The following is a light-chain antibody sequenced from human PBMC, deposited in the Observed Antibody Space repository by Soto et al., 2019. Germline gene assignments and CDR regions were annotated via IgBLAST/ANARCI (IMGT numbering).Light chain of an antibody. V-gene: IGKV1-27*01. CDR3: QKYNSAPPWT. Sequence: DIQMTQSPSTLSASVGDRVTMTCRASQGISNYLAWYQQKPGKVPKILIYAASTLQSGVPSRFSGSGSGTDFTLTISSLQPEDVATYYCQKYNSAPPWTFGQGTKVEIK. CDR2: AAS. J-gene: IGKJ1*01. CDR1: QGISNY.